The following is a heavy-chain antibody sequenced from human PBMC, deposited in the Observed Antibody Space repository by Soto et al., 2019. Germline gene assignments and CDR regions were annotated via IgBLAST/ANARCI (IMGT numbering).Heavy chain of an antibody. CDR2: ISSTGRRT. Sequence: GSLRLSCGISGFTFANYGMGWVRQAPGKGLEWVSGISSTGRRTYYADSVKGRFTISRDNSKNTVDLQINSLRAEDTAMYYCATVANAGVVVDSFDHCRQG. V-gene: IGHV3-23*01. J-gene: IGHJ4*02. D-gene: IGHD3-3*01. CDR3: ATVANAGVVVDSFDH. CDR1: GFTFANYG.